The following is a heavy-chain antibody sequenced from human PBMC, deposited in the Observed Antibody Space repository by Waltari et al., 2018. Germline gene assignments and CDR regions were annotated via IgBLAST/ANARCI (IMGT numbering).Heavy chain of an antibody. CDR1: GGSISSSSYY. D-gene: IGHD1-26*01. J-gene: IGHJ4*02. Sequence: QLQLQESGPGLVKPSETLSLTCTVSGGSISSSSYYWGWIRQPPGKGLEWIGSIYYSGSTYYNPALKGRVTISVDTSKDQFSLKLSSVTAADTAVYYCARTGSTHASDYWGQGTLVTVSS. V-gene: IGHV4-39*07. CDR2: IYYSGST. CDR3: ARTGSTHASDY.